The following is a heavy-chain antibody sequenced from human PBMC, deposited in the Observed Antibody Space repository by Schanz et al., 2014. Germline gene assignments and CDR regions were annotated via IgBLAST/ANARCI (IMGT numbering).Heavy chain of an antibody. CDR2: ILPIVGIA. J-gene: IGHJ4*02. V-gene: IGHV1-69*02. CDR1: GGTFSSYT. CDR3: ARAGQDYSDSSGYATYYFGN. Sequence: QVQLVQSGAEVKKPGSSVKVSCKASGGTFSSYTISWVRQAPGQGLEWMGRILPIVGIANYAQNFQGRVTITADKSTSTAYMELSNLRSEDTAVYYCARAGQDYSDSSGYATYYFGNWGQGTLVTVSS. D-gene: IGHD3-22*01.